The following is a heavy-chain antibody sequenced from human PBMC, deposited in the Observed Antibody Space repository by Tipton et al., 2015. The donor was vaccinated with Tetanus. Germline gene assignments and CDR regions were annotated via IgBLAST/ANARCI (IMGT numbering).Heavy chain of an antibody. CDR2: ISGDSTYI. CDR3: AREATFYYDGSGYRAY. V-gene: IGHV3-48*02. D-gene: IGHD3-22*01. Sequence: GSLKLSCAASGFTFSIYSMNWVRQAPGKGLEWVSYISGDSTYIHYADAVKGRFTISRDNAKNSLYLQMNSLRDEDTAVYYYAREATFYYDGSGYRAYWGQGTPVTVSS. CDR1: GFTFSIYS. J-gene: IGHJ4*02.